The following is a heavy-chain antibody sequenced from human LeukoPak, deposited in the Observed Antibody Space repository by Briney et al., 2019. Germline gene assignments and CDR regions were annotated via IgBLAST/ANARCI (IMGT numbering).Heavy chain of an antibody. CDR1: GFTFNTYW. Sequence: GGSLRLSCATSGFTFNTYWMHWVRQAPGKGLVWLSNINADGSSITYADSVKGRFTISRDNSKNTLYLQMNSLTAEDTAVYYCAKEKAGYSYGPYYYYMDVWGKGTTVTVSS. J-gene: IGHJ6*03. CDR2: INADGSSI. CDR3: AKEKAGYSYGPYYYYMDV. V-gene: IGHV3-74*01. D-gene: IGHD5-18*01.